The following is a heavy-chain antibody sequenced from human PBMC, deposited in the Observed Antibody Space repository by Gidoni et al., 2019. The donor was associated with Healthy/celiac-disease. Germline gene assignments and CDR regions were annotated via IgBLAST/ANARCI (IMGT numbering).Heavy chain of an antibody. V-gene: IGHV2-5*01. CDR2: IYLNDDK. J-gene: IGHJ4*02. CDR3: AHRPADVPIFDY. CDR1: GFSLSTSGVV. D-gene: IGHD3-10*02. Sequence: QITLKESGPTLVKTTQTLTLTCTFSGFSLSTSGVVVGWIRQPPGKALEWLALIYLNDDKRYSPSLKSRLTITKDTSKNHVVLTMTNMDPVDTATYYCAHRPADVPIFDYWGQGTLVTVSS.